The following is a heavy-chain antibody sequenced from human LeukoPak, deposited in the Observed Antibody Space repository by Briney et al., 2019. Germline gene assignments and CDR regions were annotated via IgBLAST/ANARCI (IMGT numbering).Heavy chain of an antibody. Sequence: TLSLXCTVSGGSISSGDYYWSWIRQPPGKGLEWIGYIYYSGSTYYNPSLKSRVTISVDTSKNQFSLKLSSVTAADTAVYYCAREGFKVVGALQQLADYWGQGTLVTVSS. V-gene: IGHV4-30-4*08. J-gene: IGHJ4*02. D-gene: IGHD2-15*01. CDR3: AREGFKVVGALQQLADY. CDR2: IYYSGST. CDR1: GGSISSGDYY.